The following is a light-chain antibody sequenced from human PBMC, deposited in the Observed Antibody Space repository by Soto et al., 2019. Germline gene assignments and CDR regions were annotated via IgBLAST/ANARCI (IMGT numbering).Light chain of an antibody. J-gene: IGLJ2*01. V-gene: IGLV1-40*01. CDR2: GNS. CDR1: SSNIGADYD. CDR3: QSYDTSLSGSRV. Sequence: QSVLTQPPSVSGAPGQRVTISCIGDSSNIGADYDVHWYQQLPGTAPKLLIYGNSNRPSGVPDRFSGSKSGTSASLAITGLQAEDEADYYCQSYDTSLSGSRVFGGGTKLTVL.